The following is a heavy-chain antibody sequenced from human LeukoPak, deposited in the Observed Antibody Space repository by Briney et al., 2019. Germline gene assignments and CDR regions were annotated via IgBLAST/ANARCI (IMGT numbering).Heavy chain of an antibody. Sequence: ASVKVSCKASGYTFTSYDINWVRQATGQGLEWMGRIIPILGIANYAQKFQGRVTITADKSTSTAYMELSSLRSEDTAVYYCARDTTYYYDSSGYYYFDYWGQGTLVTVSS. CDR3: ARDTTYYYDSSGYYYFDY. V-gene: IGHV1-69*04. CDR1: GYTFTSYD. D-gene: IGHD3-22*01. CDR2: IIPILGIA. J-gene: IGHJ4*02.